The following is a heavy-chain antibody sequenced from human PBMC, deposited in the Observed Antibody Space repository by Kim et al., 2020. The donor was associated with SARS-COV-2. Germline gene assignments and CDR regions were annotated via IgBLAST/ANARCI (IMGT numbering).Heavy chain of an antibody. CDR3: ARDLVSANSVGIMIVDYFDY. CDR2: IYSGGST. V-gene: IGHV3-66*01. D-gene: IGHD3-22*01. J-gene: IGHJ4*02. CDR1: GFTVSSNY. Sequence: GGSLRLSCAASGFTVSSNYMRWVRQAPGKGLEWVSVIYSGGSTYYADSVKGRFTISGDNSKNTLYLQMNSLRAEDTAVYYCARDLVSANSVGIMIVDYFDYWGQGTLVTVSS.